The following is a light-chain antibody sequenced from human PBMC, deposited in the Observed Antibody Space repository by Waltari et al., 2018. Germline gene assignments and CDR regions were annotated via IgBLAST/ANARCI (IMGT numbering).Light chain of an antibody. CDR3: SSYTTSSAPGV. Sequence: QSALTQPASVSGSPGQSITISCSGTDSDVGAYDFVSWYQQHPGKAPHLIIYEVSNRPSGISNRFSASTSGNTASLTISGLQAEDDADYYCSSYTTSSAPGVFGTGTRVTVL. CDR1: DSDVGAYDF. V-gene: IGLV2-14*01. J-gene: IGLJ1*01. CDR2: EVS.